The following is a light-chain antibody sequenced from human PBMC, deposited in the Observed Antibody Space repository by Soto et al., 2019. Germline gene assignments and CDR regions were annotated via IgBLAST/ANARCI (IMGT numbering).Light chain of an antibody. CDR2: GAS. CDR1: QTVNSN. Sequence: EIVMTQSPATLSVSPGERATLSCRASQTVNSNLAWYQKKPGQAPRLLIYGASTRAPGIPARFSGSGSGTEFTLTISSLQSEDFAVYYWQQYNNWPPLTFGGGTKVDIK. J-gene: IGKJ4*01. CDR3: QQYNNWPPLT. V-gene: IGKV3D-15*01.